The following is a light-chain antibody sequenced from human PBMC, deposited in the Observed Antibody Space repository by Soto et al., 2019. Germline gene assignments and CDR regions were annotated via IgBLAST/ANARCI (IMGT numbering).Light chain of an antibody. V-gene: IGLV1-51*02. CDR1: SSNNGNNY. CDR2: EKN. CDR3: GTWDSSLSAYV. Sequence: QSVLTQPPSVSAAPGQKVTISCSGSSSNNGNNYVSWYQQLPGTAPKLLIYEKNKRPSGIPDRLSGSKSGTSATLGITGLQTGDEADYYCGTWDSSLSAYVFGTGTKVTVL. J-gene: IGLJ1*01.